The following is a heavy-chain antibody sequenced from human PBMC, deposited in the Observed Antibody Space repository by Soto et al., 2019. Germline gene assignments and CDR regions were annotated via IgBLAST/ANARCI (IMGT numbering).Heavy chain of an antibody. CDR2: ISHSGRT. D-gene: IGHD3-10*01. J-gene: IGHJ4*02. CDR3: SYGSSFDY. Sequence: SETLSLTCTVSGAALRSGTYYWSWIRQPPGKGLEWIGYISHSGRTNYAPSLKSRLTMSVDTSQNQFSLQLNSVTAADTAVYFCSYGSSFDYWGQGTLVTVSS. CDR1: GAALRSGTYY. V-gene: IGHV4-61*01.